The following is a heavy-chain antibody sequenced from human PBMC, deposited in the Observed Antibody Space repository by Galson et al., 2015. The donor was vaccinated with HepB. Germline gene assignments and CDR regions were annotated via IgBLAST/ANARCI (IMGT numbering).Heavy chain of an antibody. CDR3: ARAGGAVAGPYYFDY. CDR2: IKQDGSEK. CDR1: GFTFSSYW. V-gene: IGHV3-7*03. J-gene: IGHJ4*02. D-gene: IGHD6-19*01. Sequence: SLRLSCAASGFTFSSYWMSWVRQAPGKGLEWVANIKQDGSEKYYVDSVKGRFTISRDNAKNSLYLQMNSLRAEDTAVYYCARAGGAVAGPYYFDYWGQGTLVTVSS.